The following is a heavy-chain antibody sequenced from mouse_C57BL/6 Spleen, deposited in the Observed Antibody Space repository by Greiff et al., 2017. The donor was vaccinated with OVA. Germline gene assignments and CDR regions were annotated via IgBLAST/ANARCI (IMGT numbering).Heavy chain of an antibody. CDR2: IYPRSGNT. V-gene: IGHV1-81*01. Sequence: VHLVESGAELARPGASVKLSCKASGYTFTSYGISWVKQRTGQGLEWIGEIYPRSGNTYYNEKFKGKATLTADKSSSTAYMELRSLTSEDSAVYFCARWMGRALDYWGQGTTLTVSS. D-gene: IGHD4-1*01. J-gene: IGHJ2*01. CDR3: ARWMGRALDY. CDR1: GYTFTSYG.